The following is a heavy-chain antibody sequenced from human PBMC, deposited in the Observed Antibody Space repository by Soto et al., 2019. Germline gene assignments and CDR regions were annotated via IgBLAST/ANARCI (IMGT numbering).Heavy chain of an antibody. J-gene: IGHJ4*01. CDR3: ARRYSSGFDF. CDR1: GGTIGSYY. V-gene: IGHV4-59*08. D-gene: IGHD6-19*01. Sequence: SETLSLTCTVSGGTIGSYYWSWIRKPPGKGLEWIGYMYYSGSTNYNPSLKSRVTISVDTSKNQFSLKLSSVTAADTAVYYCARRYSSGFDFWGQGTLVTVSS. CDR2: MYYSGST.